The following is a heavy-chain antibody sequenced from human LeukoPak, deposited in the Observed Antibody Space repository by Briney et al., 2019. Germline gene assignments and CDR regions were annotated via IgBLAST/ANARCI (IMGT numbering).Heavy chain of an antibody. J-gene: IGHJ4*02. CDR3: ARMVFGRRGPFDY. CDR1: GFTFISYW. Sequence: GGSLRLSCAASGFTFISYWMSWVRQAPGKGLEWVANIKQDGSEKYYVESVKGRFTISRDNAKNSLYLKMKSLRAEDTAVYYCARMVFGRRGPFDYWGQGTLVTVSS. CDR2: IKQDGSEK. V-gene: IGHV3-7*01. D-gene: IGHD3/OR15-3a*01.